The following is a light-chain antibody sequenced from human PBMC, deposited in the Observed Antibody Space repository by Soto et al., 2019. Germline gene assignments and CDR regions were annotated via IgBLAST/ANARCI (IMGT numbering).Light chain of an antibody. CDR1: QSISSY. CDR2: AAS. CDR3: QQSYSTPPVT. V-gene: IGKV1-39*01. Sequence: DIQMTQSPSSLSASVGDRVTITCRASQSISSYLNWYQQKPGKAPKLLIYAASSLQSGVPSRFSGSGSGTDFTLTISSLKPEDFATYYCQQSYSTPPVTFGQGTKPEIK. J-gene: IGKJ2*01.